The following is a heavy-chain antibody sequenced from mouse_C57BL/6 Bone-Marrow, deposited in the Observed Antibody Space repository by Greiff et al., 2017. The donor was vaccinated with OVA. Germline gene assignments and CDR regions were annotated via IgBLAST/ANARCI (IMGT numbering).Heavy chain of an antibody. V-gene: IGHV1-81*01. CDR1: GYTFTSYG. CDR3: ARRGYYDADVEAY. Sequence: VQLQQSGAELARPGASVKLSCKASGYTFTSYGISWVKQRTGPGLEWIGEIYPRSGNTYYNEKFKGKATLTADKSSSTAYMALRSLPSEDSSVYFCARRGYYDADVEAYWGQGTRVTVTA. CDR2: IYPRSGNT. D-gene: IGHD2-4*01. J-gene: IGHJ3*01.